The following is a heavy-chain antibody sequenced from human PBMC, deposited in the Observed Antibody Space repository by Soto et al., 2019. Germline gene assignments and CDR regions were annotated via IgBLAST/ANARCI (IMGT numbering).Heavy chain of an antibody. CDR2: INHSGST. D-gene: IGHD3-16*02. J-gene: IGHJ4*02. CDR3: ARDLRISFIQAPLGY. CDR1: GGSFSGYY. Sequence: SETLSLTCAVYGGSFSGYYWSWIRQPPGKGLEWIGEINHSGSTNYNPSLKSRVTISVDTSKNQFSLKLSSVTAADTAVYYCARDLRISFIQAPLGYWGQGTLVTVSS. V-gene: IGHV4-34*01.